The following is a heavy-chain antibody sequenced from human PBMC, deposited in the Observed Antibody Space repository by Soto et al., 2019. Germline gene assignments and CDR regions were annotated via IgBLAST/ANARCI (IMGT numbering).Heavy chain of an antibody. D-gene: IGHD3-22*01. V-gene: IGHV4-31*11. CDR2: IYYSGST. CDR1: GASISSGDYY. Sequence: QVQLQESGPGLVKPSQTLSLTCAVSGASISSGDYYWSWIRQHPGKGLEWIGYIYYSGSTYYNPCRKSRVTISLDTCKNQFSLKLRSVSAADTAVYYCATIFDNSGSYCGNNWFDPWGQGTLVTVSS. CDR3: ATIFDNSGSYCGNNWFDP. J-gene: IGHJ5*02.